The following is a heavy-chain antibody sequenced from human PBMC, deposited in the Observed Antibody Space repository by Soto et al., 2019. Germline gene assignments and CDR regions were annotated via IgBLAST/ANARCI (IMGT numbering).Heavy chain of an antibody. CDR3: ARDQRIAVAGTEWFDP. J-gene: IGHJ5*02. D-gene: IGHD6-19*01. V-gene: IGHV1-69*13. Sequence: SVKVSCKASGGTFSSYAISWVRQAPGQGLEWMGGIIPIFGTANYAQKFQGRVTITADESASTAYMELSSLRSEDTAVYYCARDQRIAVAGTEWFDPWGQGTLVTVSS. CDR2: IIPIFGTA. CDR1: GGTFSSYA.